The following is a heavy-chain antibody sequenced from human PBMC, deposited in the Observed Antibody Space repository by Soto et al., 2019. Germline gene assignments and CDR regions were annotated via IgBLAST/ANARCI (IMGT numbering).Heavy chain of an antibody. J-gene: IGHJ6*02. V-gene: IGHV3-11*01. Sequence: GGSLRLSCAASGFTFSDYYMSWIRQAPGKGLERVSYISSSGSTIYYADSVKGRFTISRDNAKNSLYLQMNSLRAEDTAVYYCAREYCSSTSCYYYYGMDVWGQGTTVTVSS. CDR2: ISSSGSTI. D-gene: IGHD2-2*01. CDR3: AREYCSSTSCYYYYGMDV. CDR1: GFTFSDYY.